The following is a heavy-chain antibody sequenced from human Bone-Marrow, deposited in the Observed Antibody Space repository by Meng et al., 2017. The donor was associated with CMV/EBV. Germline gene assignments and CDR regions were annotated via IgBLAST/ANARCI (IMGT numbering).Heavy chain of an antibody. D-gene: IGHD3-3*01. CDR3: ARPYDFWSGYLNGMDV. J-gene: IGHJ6*02. Sequence: GESLKISCAASGFTFSNYGMHWVRQAPGKGLEWVAFIRYDGSNKYYADSVKGRFTISRDNAKNSLYLQMNSLRAEDTAVYYCARPYDFWSGYLNGMDVWGQGTTVTVSS. CDR1: GFTFSNYG. CDR2: IRYDGSNK. V-gene: IGHV3-30*02.